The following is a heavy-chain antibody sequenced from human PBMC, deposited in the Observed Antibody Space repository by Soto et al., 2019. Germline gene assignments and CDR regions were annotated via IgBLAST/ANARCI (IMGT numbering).Heavy chain of an antibody. CDR1: GFSLSTRGVG. J-gene: IGHJ6*02. CDR2: IYWDDDK. V-gene: IGHV2-5*02. Sequence: SGPTLVNPTQTLTLTGTFSGFSLSTRGVGVGWIRQPPGKALEWLALIYWDDDKRYSPSLKSRLTITKDTSKNQVVLTMTNMDPVDTATYYCAHSRSIAVAGSYYYYGMDVWGQGTTVTVSS. D-gene: IGHD6-19*01. CDR3: AHSRSIAVAGSYYYYGMDV.